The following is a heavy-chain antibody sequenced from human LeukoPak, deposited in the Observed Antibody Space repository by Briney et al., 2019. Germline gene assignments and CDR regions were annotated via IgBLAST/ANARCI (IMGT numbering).Heavy chain of an antibody. CDR1: GFTFSSYA. V-gene: IGHV3-30*01. Sequence: GGSLRLSCAASGFTFSSYAIHWVRHAPGKGLEWVAVISYDGSNKYYADSVKGRFTISRDNSKNTLYLQMNSPRAEDTAVYYCARSWATRGPFDYWGQGTLVTVSS. CDR3: ARSWATRGPFDY. D-gene: IGHD7-27*01. J-gene: IGHJ4*02. CDR2: ISYDGSNK.